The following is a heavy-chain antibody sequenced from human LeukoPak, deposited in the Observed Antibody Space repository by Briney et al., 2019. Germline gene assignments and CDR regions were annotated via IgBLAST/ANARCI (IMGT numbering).Heavy chain of an antibody. D-gene: IGHD3-10*01. Sequence: SETLSLTCAIYGGSFSNFYWNWIRQSPGKGLEWIGEITQSGNTNYNPSLKSRVTISVDTSKNQFSLKLSSVTAADTAVYYCARDQGFVVRGVIISWFDPWGQGTLVTVSS. J-gene: IGHJ5*02. V-gene: IGHV4-34*01. CDR3: ARDQGFVVRGVIISWFDP. CDR1: GGSFSNFY. CDR2: ITQSGNT.